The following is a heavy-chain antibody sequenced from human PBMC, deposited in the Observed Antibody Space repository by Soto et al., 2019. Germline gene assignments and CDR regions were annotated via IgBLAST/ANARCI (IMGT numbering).Heavy chain of an antibody. CDR2: ISDDGTNK. D-gene: IGHD4-17*01. Sequence: QVQLVESGGGEVQPGRSLTISCPASGFTFSPYGMHWVRQTPGKGRERVAVISDDGTNKFYSDSVTGRFTLSRENFKHTLTLQMNSLGADDTAVYSSAIDLQAYGDYDYYCYGMDVWGLGTRVTVSS. CDR3: AIDLQAYGDYDYYCYGMDV. J-gene: IGHJ6*02. CDR1: GFTFSPYG. V-gene: IGHV3-30*03.